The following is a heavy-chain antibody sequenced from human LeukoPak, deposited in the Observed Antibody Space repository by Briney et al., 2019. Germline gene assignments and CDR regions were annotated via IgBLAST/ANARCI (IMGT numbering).Heavy chain of an antibody. Sequence: SVKVSYKASGGTFSSYAISWVRQAPGQGLEWMGGIIPVFGTANYAQKFQGRVTITADESTSTAYMELSSLRSEDTAVYYCARDRVVGLGIDNAFDIWGHGTMVTVSS. D-gene: IGHD2-15*01. V-gene: IGHV1-69*13. CDR1: GGTFSSYA. CDR3: ARDRVVGLGIDNAFDI. CDR2: IIPVFGTA. J-gene: IGHJ3*02.